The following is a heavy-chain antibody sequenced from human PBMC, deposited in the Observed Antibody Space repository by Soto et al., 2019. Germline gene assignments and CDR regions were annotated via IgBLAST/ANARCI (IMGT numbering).Heavy chain of an antibody. J-gene: IGHJ6*03. Sequence: SETLSLTCTVSGGSISSYYWSWIRQPPGKGLEWIGYIYYSGSTSYNPSLKSRVTISVDTSKKQFSMKVSSLTAADTAVYYCARAGYDFWSGYTYYYYYYMDVWGKGTTVTVSS. CDR1: GGSISSYY. CDR2: IYYSGST. CDR3: ARAGYDFWSGYTYYYYYYMDV. V-gene: IGHV4-59*13. D-gene: IGHD3-3*01.